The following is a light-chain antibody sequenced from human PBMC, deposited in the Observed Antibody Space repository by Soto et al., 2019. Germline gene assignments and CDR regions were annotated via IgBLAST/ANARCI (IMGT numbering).Light chain of an antibody. Sequence: QSVLTQPPSASRTPGPRVTIPCSGSSSDIGSNSVNWYQQLPGAAPRLLIYGNDHRPSGVPDRFSASKSGTSASLAISGLRSEDEAFYYCATWSDSLKGWVFGGGTKLTAL. J-gene: IGLJ3*02. CDR1: SSDIGSNS. CDR3: ATWSDSLKGWV. V-gene: IGLV1-44*01. CDR2: GND.